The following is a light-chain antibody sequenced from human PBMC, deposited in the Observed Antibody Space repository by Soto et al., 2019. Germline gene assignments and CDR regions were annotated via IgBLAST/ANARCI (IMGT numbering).Light chain of an antibody. CDR1: QDISNY. CDR2: DAS. V-gene: IGKV1-33*01. CDR3: QQYDNPPSIT. J-gene: IGKJ5*01. Sequence: DIQMTQSPSSLSASVGDRVTITCQASQDISNYLNWYQQKPGKAPQLLSYDASNLEIGVPSRFKGRGSLEDFTFTISRLQTEDIATYYRQQYDNPPSITFGQGKRL.